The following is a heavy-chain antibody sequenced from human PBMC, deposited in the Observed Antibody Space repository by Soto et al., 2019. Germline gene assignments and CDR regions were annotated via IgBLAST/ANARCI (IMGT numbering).Heavy chain of an antibody. D-gene: IGHD3-16*01. J-gene: IGHJ5*02. CDR3: ARRHLAVAVSPWFDP. Sequence: QVTLKESEPVLVKPTETLTLRCTVSGLSITDSETGVSWIRQPPGKALEWLAHIDSSGEKSYRTFLKSRLTISKDTSKSQIVLIMTNMDPADTATYYCARRHLAVAVSPWFDPWGQGILVTVSS. CDR2: IDSSGEK. CDR1: GLSITDSETG. V-gene: IGHV2-26*01.